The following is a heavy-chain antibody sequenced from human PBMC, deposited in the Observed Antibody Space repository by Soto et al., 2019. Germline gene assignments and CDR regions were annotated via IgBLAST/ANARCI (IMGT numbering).Heavy chain of an antibody. CDR1: GFSLSTSGVG. V-gene: IGHV2-5*01. D-gene: IGHD4-4*01. CDR2: IYWNDDK. CDR3: VHRPRYSNYVDS. Sequence: QITLKESGPTLVKPTQTLTLTCTFSGFSLSTSGVGVCWIRQPPGKALEWLALIYWNDDKRYSPSLKSRLTHTKDTPNNQVVLTMTTRDPVYTAPYYYVHRPRYSNYVDSWGQGTLVTVSS. J-gene: IGHJ4*02.